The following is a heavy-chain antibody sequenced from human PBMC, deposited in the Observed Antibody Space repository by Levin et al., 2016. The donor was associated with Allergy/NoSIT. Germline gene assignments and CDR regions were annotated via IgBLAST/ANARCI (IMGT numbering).Heavy chain of an antibody. CDR2: IVVGSGNT. J-gene: IGHJ4*02. CDR3: AAYDFWSDRPFDY. V-gene: IGHV1-58*01. Sequence: WVRQAPGQRLEWIGWIVVGSGNTNYAQKFQERVTITRDMSTSTAYMELSSLRSEDTAVYYCAAYDFWSDRPFDYWGQGTLVTVSS. D-gene: IGHD3-3*01.